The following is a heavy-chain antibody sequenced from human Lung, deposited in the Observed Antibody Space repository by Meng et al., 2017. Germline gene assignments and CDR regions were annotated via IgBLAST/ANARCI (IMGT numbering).Heavy chain of an antibody. CDR2: ISGYNGNT. Sequence: QVQLVQAGDEVKKPGALVKVSCKAYGYTFTSYGICWVRQAPGQGLEWMGWISGYNGNTNYAQKFQGRVTMTTDTSTSTAYMELRSLRSDDTAVYYCARDRYCSTTSCTGWFDPWGQGTLVTVSS. CDR3: ARDRYCSTTSCTGWFDP. CDR1: GYTFTSYG. V-gene: IGHV1-18*01. D-gene: IGHD2-2*01. J-gene: IGHJ5*02.